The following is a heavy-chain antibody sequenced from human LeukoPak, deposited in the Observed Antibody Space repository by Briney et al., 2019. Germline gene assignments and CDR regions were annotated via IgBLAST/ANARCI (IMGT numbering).Heavy chain of an antibody. J-gene: IGHJ4*02. V-gene: IGHV3-30*14. Sequence: GGSLRLSCAASGFTFSSYAMHWVRQAPGKGLEWVAVISYDGSNKYYADSVKGRFTISRDNSKNTLYLQMNSLRAEDTAVYYCARTHPVLRYFDWFLETINYFDYWGQGTLVTVSS. CDR1: GFTFSSYA. D-gene: IGHD3-9*01. CDR2: ISYDGSNK. CDR3: ARTHPVLRYFDWFLETINYFDY.